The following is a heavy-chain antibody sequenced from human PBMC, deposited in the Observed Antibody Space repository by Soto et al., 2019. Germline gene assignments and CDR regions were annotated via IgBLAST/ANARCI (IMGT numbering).Heavy chain of an antibody. Sequence: ASVKVSCKASGGTFSSYAISWVRQAPGQGLEWMGGIIPIFGTANYAQKFQGRVTITADESTSTAYMELSSLRSEDTAVYYCARDEVPGRGYPSYQNYYYGMDVWGQGTTVTVSS. J-gene: IGHJ6*02. CDR1: GGTFSSYA. D-gene: IGHD5-18*01. CDR2: IIPIFGTA. V-gene: IGHV1-69*13. CDR3: ARDEVPGRGYPSYQNYYYGMDV.